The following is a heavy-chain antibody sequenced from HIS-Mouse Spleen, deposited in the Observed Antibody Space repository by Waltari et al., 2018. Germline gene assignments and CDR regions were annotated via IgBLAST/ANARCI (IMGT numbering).Heavy chain of an antibody. CDR3: AREIPYSSSWYDWYFDL. D-gene: IGHD6-13*01. Sequence: QLQLQESGPGLVKPSETLSLTCTVSGGSISSSSYYWGWIRQPQGKGLEWIGSIYYSGSTYYTPSLKSRVTISVDTPKNQFSLKLSSVTAADTAVYYCAREIPYSSSWYDWYFDLWGRGTLVTVSS. CDR2: IYYSGST. J-gene: IGHJ2*01. V-gene: IGHV4-39*07. CDR1: GGSISSSSYY.